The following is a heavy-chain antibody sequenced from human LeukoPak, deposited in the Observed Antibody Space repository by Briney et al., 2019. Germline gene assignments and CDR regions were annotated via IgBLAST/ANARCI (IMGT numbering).Heavy chain of an antibody. CDR3: ASLPRYSWNPYYYYGMDV. D-gene: IGHD1-20*01. Sequence: ASVKVSCKASGYTFTSYDINLVRQATGQGLEWMGWMNPNSGNTGYAQKFQGRVTMTRNTSISTAYMELSSLRSEDTAVYYCASLPRYSWNPYYYYGMDVWGQGTTVTVSS. V-gene: IGHV1-8*01. CDR2: MNPNSGNT. J-gene: IGHJ6*02. CDR1: GYTFTSYD.